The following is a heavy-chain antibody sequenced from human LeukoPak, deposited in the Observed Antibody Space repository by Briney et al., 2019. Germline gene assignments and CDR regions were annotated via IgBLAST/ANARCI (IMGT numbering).Heavy chain of an antibody. CDR2: VYYSGST. Sequence: AETLSHSCTVSGYSITTNTYYWGWIRQPPGKGLEWIGSVYYSGSTYYSPSLKSRVTTSVDTSKNQFSLKLSSVTAADTAVYYCARQGAAASGRAFDYWGQGTLVTVSS. J-gene: IGHJ4*02. CDR3: ARQGAAASGRAFDY. CDR1: GYSITTNTYY. D-gene: IGHD6-13*01. V-gene: IGHV4-39*01.